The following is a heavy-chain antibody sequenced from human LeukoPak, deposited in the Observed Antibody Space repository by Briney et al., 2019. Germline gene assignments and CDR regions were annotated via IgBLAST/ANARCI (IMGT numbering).Heavy chain of an antibody. Sequence: SETLSLTCTVSGGSISSYYWSWIRQPAGKGLEWIGRIYTSGSTNYNPSLKSRVTISVDTSKNQFSLKLSSVTAADTAVYYCASRTGYYYGSGSYGYYFDYWGQGTLVTVSS. CDR3: ASRTGYYYGSGSYGYYFDY. CDR1: GGSISSYY. D-gene: IGHD3-10*01. V-gene: IGHV4-4*07. J-gene: IGHJ4*02. CDR2: IYTSGST.